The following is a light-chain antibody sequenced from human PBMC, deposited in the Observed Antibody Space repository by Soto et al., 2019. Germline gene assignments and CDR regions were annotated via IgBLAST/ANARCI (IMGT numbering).Light chain of an antibody. CDR3: QKYYSTPRT. CDR1: RGIDNY. CDR2: AAS. V-gene: IGKV1-27*01. J-gene: IGKJ1*01. Sequence: DIQMTQSPSSLSASVGDRVTITSRASRGIDNYLAWYQQIPGRSPKLLIYAASTLQSGVPSRFSGSGSGTDFTLTISSLQPEDVATYYCQKYYSTPRTFGQGTKVEIK.